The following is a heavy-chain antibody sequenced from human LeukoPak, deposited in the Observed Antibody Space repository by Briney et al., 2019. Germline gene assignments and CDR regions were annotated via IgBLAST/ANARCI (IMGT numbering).Heavy chain of an antibody. Sequence: SETLSLTCAVSSASVTSHHWAWIRQPAGKGLEWVGRVHFSGSTNYNPSLGSRVALSLDKSKNELPLTLKSVSAADTAVYFCARDESSRDDSGGYHYWGRGVLVTVSS. CDR1: SASVTSHH. D-gene: IGHD3-22*01. CDR2: VHFSGST. J-gene: IGHJ4*02. V-gene: IGHV4-4*07. CDR3: ARDESSRDDSGGYHY.